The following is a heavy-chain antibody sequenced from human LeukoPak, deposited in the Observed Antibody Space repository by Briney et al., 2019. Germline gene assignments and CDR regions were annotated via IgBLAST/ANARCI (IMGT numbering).Heavy chain of an antibody. D-gene: IGHD2-2*01. CDR1: GFTFSSHA. Sequence: PGGSLRLSCAASGFTFSSHAMHWVRQAPGKGLEYVSAISSNGGSTYYANSVKGRFTISRDNSKNTLYLQMGSLRAEDTAVYYCARWRVVPAAMVDYWGQGTLVTVSS. CDR2: ISSNGGST. V-gene: IGHV3-64*01. J-gene: IGHJ4*02. CDR3: ARWRVVPAAMVDY.